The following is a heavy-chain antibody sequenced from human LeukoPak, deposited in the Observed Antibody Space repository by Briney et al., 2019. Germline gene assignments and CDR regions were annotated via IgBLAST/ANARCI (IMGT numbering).Heavy chain of an antibody. D-gene: IGHD3-22*01. J-gene: IGHJ3*01. V-gene: IGHV4-4*07. CDR3: ARQAYDTGYDAFDV. CDR1: GGSISSYY. CDR2: IYSSGST. Sequence: SETLSLTCTVSGGSISSYYWNWIRQPAGKGLEWIGRIYSSGSTNYNPSLKSRVTMSVDTSKNQFSLKLSSVTAADTAVYYCARQAYDTGYDAFDVWGQGTMATVSS.